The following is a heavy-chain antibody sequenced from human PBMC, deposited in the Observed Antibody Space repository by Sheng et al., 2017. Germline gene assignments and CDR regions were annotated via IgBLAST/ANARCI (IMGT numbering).Heavy chain of an antibody. Sequence: EVQLVESGGGLVQPGGSLRLSCAASGFTFSSYEMNWVRQAPGKGLEWVSYISSSGSTIYYADSVKGRFTISRDNAKNSLYLQMNSLRAEDTAVYYCARVITASGWGAFDIWGQGTMVTVSS. CDR1: GFTFSSYE. CDR3: ARVITASGWGAFDI. D-gene: IGHD3-10*01. V-gene: IGHV3-48*03. CDR2: ISSSGSTI. J-gene: IGHJ3*02.